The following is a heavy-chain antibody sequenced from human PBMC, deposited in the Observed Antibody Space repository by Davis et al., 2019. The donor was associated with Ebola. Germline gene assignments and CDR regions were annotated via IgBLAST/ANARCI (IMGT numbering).Heavy chain of an antibody. CDR1: GGSISSGGYY. D-gene: IGHD2-15*01. V-gene: IGHV4-31*01. CDR2: TYYSGST. CDR3: ARAQDCSGGSCYSGEFDY. J-gene: IGHJ4*02. Sequence: MPSETLSLTCTVSGGSISSGGYYWSWIRQHPGKGLEWIGYTYYSGSTYYNPSLKSQISISVDVSKSQFSLKLSSVTAADTAVYYCARAQDCSGGSCYSGEFDYWGQGTLVTVSA.